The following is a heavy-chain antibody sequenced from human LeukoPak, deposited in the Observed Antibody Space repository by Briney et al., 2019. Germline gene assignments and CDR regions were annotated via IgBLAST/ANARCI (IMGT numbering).Heavy chain of an antibody. Sequence: GGSLRLSCAASGFTFSSYSMNWVRQAPGKGLEWVSSISSSSSYIYYADSVKGRFTISRDNAKNSLYLQMNSLRAEDTAVYYCAGDAYYDILTGYYPDFDYWGQGTLVTVSS. V-gene: IGHV3-21*01. CDR1: GFTFSSYS. J-gene: IGHJ4*02. CDR3: AGDAYYDILTGYYPDFDY. CDR2: ISSSSSYI. D-gene: IGHD3-9*01.